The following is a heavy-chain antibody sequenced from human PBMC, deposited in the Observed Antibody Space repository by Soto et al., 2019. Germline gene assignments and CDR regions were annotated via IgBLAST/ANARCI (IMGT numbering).Heavy chain of an antibody. CDR1: GYTFTAYY. V-gene: IGHV1-2*02. CDR3: ARGGGRGYNELDP. Sequence: ASVKVSCKASGYTFTAYYMHWVRQAPGQGLEWMGWINPNSGGTYHAQNYQGRVTMTRDTSTTTAYMELASLRSDDTAVYYCARGGGRGYNELDPWGHGTLVTVSS. D-gene: IGHD5-12*01. CDR2: INPNSGGT. J-gene: IGHJ5*02.